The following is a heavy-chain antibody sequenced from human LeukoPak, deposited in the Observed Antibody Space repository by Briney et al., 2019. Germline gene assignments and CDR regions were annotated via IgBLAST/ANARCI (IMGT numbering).Heavy chain of an antibody. Sequence: SETLSLTCTVSDGSISSSSYYWGWIRQPPGKGLEWIGSIYYSGSTYYNPSLKSRVTISIDTSKKQFSLELSSVTAADTAIYFCARRKRGSGGPFDYWGQGTLVTVSS. CDR3: ARRKRGSGGPFDY. CDR1: DGSISSSSYY. D-gene: IGHD6-19*01. J-gene: IGHJ4*02. CDR2: IYYSGST. V-gene: IGHV4-39*07.